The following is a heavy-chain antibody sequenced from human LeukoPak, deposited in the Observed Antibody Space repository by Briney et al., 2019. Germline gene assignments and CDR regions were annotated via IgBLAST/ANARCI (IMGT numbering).Heavy chain of an antibody. Sequence: GGSLRLSCAASGFTFSSYGMYWVRQAPGKGLEWVAFIRYDGSNKYYADSVKGRFTISRDNSKNTLYLQMNSLRAEDTAVYYCAKNDYYGSGSSYYFDYWGQGTLVTVSS. CDR2: IRYDGSNK. V-gene: IGHV3-30*02. CDR3: AKNDYYGSGSSYYFDY. CDR1: GFTFSSYG. J-gene: IGHJ4*02. D-gene: IGHD3-10*01.